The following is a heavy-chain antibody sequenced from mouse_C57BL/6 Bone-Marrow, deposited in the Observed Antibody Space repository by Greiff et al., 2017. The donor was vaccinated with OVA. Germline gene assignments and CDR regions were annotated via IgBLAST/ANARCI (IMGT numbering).Heavy chain of an antibody. Sequence: EVQRVESGPELVKPGASVKISCKASGYSFTDYNMNWVKQSNGKSLEWIGVINPNYGTTSYNQKFKGKATLTVDQSSSTAYMQLNSLTSEDSAVYYCARGTTVAYPNWYFDVWGTGTTVTVSS. D-gene: IGHD1-1*01. CDR3: ARGTTVAYPNWYFDV. J-gene: IGHJ1*03. V-gene: IGHV1-39*01. CDR2: INPNYGTT. CDR1: GYSFTDYN.